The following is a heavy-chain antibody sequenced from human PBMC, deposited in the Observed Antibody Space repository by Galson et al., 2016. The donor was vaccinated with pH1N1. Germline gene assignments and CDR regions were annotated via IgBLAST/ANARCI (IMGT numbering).Heavy chain of an antibody. CDR2: INPSDGGN. D-gene: IGHD1-26*01. CDR3: LRERLQGARVFDL. Sequence: SVKVSCKASGYTFTSYYIHWVRQAPGQGLEWMGMINPSDGGNTYEQGVEDRLTMTRDTSTTTVYLEVRSLYSGDSAVYFCLRERLQGARVFDLWGQGTMVIVSS. V-gene: IGHV1-46*01. J-gene: IGHJ3*01. CDR1: GYTFTSYY.